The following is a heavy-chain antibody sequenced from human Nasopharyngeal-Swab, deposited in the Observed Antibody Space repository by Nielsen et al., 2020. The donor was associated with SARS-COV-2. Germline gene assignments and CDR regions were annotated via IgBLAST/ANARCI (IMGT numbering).Heavy chain of an antibody. CDR2: IKQDGSEK. J-gene: IGHJ6*02. Sequence: GESLKIFCAASGFIFSSYWMNWVRQAPGKGQEWVANIKQDGSEKYYVDSVKGRFTISRDNAKNSPYLQMNSLRAEDTAVYYCARDGNTYYDFWSGYYNYYYYGMDVWGQGTTVTVSS. V-gene: IGHV3-7*01. D-gene: IGHD3-3*01. CDR3: ARDGNTYYDFWSGYYNYYYYGMDV. CDR1: GFIFSSYW.